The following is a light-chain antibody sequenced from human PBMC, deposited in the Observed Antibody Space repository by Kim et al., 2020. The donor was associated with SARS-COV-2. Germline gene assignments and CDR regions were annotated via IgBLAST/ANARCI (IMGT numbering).Light chain of an antibody. CDR2: GKN. V-gene: IGLV3-19*01. Sequence: ALGKTVRITCKGDSLRSNYATWYQQKPGQAPIVVIYGKNNRPAGIQDRFSCSSSGNTASLTITGTQAGDEADYYGNSRDSNDNVVFGGGTQLTVL. J-gene: IGLJ2*01. CDR3: NSRDSNDNVV. CDR1: SLRSNY.